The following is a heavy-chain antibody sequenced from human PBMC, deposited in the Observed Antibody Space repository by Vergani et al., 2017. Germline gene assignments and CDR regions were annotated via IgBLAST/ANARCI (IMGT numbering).Heavy chain of an antibody. V-gene: IGHV4-39*01. CDR1: GGSISSSSYY. D-gene: IGHD3-10*01. J-gene: IGHJ4*02. CDR2: IYYSGST. Sequence: QLQLQESGPGLVKPSETLSLTCTVSGGSISSSSYYWGWIRQPPGKGLEWIGSIYYSGSTYYNPSLKSRVTISVDTSKNQFSLKLSSVTAADTAVYYCARHFYGSGSYYNPHYYFDYWGQGTLVTVSS. CDR3: ARHFYGSGSYYNPHYYFDY.